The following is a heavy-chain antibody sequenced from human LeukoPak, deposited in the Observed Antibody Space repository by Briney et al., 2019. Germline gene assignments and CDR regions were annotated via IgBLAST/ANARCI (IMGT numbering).Heavy chain of an antibody. V-gene: IGHV3-23*01. CDR2: ISGSGGRT. CDR3: AKLPGHSYSRSYQLYFDY. J-gene: IGHJ4*02. Sequence: PGGSLRLSCAASGFTFSSYAMSWVRQAPGKGLEWVSAISGSGGRTYYADCVKGRFTISRDNSKNTLYLKMNSLRAENTAVYYCAKLPGHSYSRSYQLYFDYWGQGTLVPVSS. D-gene: IGHD1-26*01. CDR1: GFTFSSYA.